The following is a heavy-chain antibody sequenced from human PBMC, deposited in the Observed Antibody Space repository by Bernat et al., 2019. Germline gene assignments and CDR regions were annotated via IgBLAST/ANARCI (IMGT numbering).Heavy chain of an antibody. J-gene: IGHJ6*03. D-gene: IGHD2-15*01. V-gene: IGHV3-15*01. Sequence: EVQLVESGGGLVQPGGSLRLSCAASGFTFSSYAMHWVRQAPGKGLEWVGRIKSKTDGGTTDYAAPVKGRFTISRDDSKNTLYLQMNSLKTEDTAVYYCTTEIVVVVAATRGYYMDVWGKGTTVTVSS. CDR3: TTEIVVVVAATRGYYMDV. CDR1: GFTFSSYA. CDR2: IKSKTDGGTT.